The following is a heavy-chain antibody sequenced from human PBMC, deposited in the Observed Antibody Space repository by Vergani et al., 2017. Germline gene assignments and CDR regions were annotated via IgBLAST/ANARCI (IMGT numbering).Heavy chain of an antibody. J-gene: IGHJ4*02. Sequence: EVQLVESGGGLVKPGGSLRLSCAASGFTFSSYSMNWVRQAPGKGLEWVSSISSSSSYIYYADSVKGRFTISRDNSKNTLYLQMNSLRAEDTAGYYCARGITMVRGVIKSYFDYWGQGTLVTVSS. CDR1: GFTFSSYS. CDR3: ARGITMVRGVIKSYFDY. V-gene: IGHV3-21*01. CDR2: ISSSSSYI. D-gene: IGHD3-10*01.